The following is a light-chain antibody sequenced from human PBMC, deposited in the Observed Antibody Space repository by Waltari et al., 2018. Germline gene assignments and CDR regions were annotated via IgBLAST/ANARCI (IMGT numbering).Light chain of an antibody. V-gene: IGKV1-39*01. CDR3: QQTNRRSFT. CDR1: QGISSY. CDR2: GAS. Sequence: DIRMTQSPSSLSASVGDRVTITCRASQGISSYLNWYQQQPGKAPKLLSYGASSLQSGVPSRFSGSGFGTEFTLNISSLQPEDVATYYCQQTNRRSFTVGGGTKVDMK. J-gene: IGKJ4*01.